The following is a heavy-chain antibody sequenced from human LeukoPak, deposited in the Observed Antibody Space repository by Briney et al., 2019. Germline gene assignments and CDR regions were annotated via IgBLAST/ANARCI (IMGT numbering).Heavy chain of an antibody. D-gene: IGHD3-10*01. CDR1: GYTFTSYY. V-gene: IGHV1-46*01. CDR3: ARDRGPNPNYYYGMDV. Sequence: GASVKVSCKASGYTFTSYYMHWVRQAPGQGLEWMGIINPSGGSTSYAQKFQGRVAMTRDTSTSTVYMELSSLRSEDTAVYYCARDRGPNPNYYYGMDVWGQGTTVTVSS. CDR2: INPSGGST. J-gene: IGHJ6*02.